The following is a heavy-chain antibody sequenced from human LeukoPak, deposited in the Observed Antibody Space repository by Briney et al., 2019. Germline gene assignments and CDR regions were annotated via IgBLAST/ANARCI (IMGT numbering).Heavy chain of an antibody. Sequence: GGFLRLSCAASGFTFSSYWMHWVRQAPGKGLVWVSRIHSDGSSTSYADSVRGRFTISRDDAKSTLYLQMNSLRAEDTAVYYCARSGWPYYFDYWGQGTLVTVSS. J-gene: IGHJ4*02. CDR2: IHSDGSST. V-gene: IGHV3-74*01. CDR3: ARSGWPYYFDY. D-gene: IGHD3-22*01. CDR1: GFTFSSYW.